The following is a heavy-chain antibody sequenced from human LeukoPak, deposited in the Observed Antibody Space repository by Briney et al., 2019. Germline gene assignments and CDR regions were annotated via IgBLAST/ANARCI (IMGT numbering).Heavy chain of an antibody. D-gene: IGHD6-19*01. J-gene: IGHJ4*02. CDR3: AFGAVAGPPSH. CDR1: GGSISSYY. Sequence: SETLSLTCTVSGGSISSYYWNWIRQPPGKGLEWIGYIHYSGSTNYIPSLKSRVTISVDTSKNQFSLKLSSVTAADTAGYYCAFGAVAGPPSHWGQGTLVTVSS. V-gene: IGHV4-59*01. CDR2: IHYSGST.